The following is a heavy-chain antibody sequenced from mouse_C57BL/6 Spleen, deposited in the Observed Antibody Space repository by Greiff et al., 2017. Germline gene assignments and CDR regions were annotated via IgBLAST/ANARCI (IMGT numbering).Heavy chain of an antibody. V-gene: IGHV1-42*01. D-gene: IGHD1-1*01. CDR2: INPSTGGT. CDR3: ARWGYYGSSYGFAY. J-gene: IGHJ3*01. CDR1: GYSFTGYY. Sequence: VQLQQSGPELVKPGASVKISCKASGYSFTGYYMNWVKQSPEKSLEWIGEINPSTGGTTYNQKFKAKATLTVDKSSSTAYMQLKSLTSEDSAVYYCARWGYYGSSYGFAYWGQGTLVTVSA.